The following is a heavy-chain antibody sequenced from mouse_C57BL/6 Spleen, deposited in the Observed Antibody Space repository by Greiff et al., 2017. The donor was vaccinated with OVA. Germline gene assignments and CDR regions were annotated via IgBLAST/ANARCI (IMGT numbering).Heavy chain of an antibody. D-gene: IGHD1-1*01. V-gene: IGHV1-61*01. J-gene: IGHJ3*01. CDR2: IYPSDSET. Sequence: QVQLQQPGAELVRPGSSVKLSCKASGYTFTSYWMDWVKQRPGQGLEWIGNIYPSDSETHYNQKFKDKATLTVDKSSSTAYMQLSSLTSEDSAVYYCARSGYYGSSYGFAYWGQGTLVTDSA. CDR3: ARSGYYGSSYGFAY. CDR1: GYTFTSYW.